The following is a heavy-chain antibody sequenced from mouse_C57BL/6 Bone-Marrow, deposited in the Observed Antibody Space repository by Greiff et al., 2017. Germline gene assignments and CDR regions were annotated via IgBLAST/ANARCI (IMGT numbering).Heavy chain of an antibody. CDR3: ARDYYGSSPWFAY. D-gene: IGHD1-1*01. CDR2: IDPSDSYT. J-gene: IGHJ3*01. V-gene: IGHV1-69*01. Sequence: VQLKQPGAELVMPGASVKLSCKASGYTFTSYWMHWVKQRPGQGLEWIGEIDPSDSYTNYNQKFKGKSTLTVDKSSSTAYMQLSSLTSEDSAVYYCARDYYGSSPWFAYWGQGTLVTVSA. CDR1: GYTFTSYW.